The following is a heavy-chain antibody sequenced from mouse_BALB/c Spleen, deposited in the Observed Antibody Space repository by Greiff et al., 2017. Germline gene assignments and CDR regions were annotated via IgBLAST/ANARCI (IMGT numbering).Heavy chain of an antibody. CDR1: GFTFSSFG. D-gene: IGHD2-1*01. Sequence: EVHLVESGGGLVQPGGSRKLSCAASGFTFSSFGMHWVRQAPEKGLEWVAYISSGSSTIYYADTVKGRFTISRDNPKNTLFLQMTSLRSEDTAMYYCARNDGNSYAMDYWGQGTSVTVSS. CDR2: ISSGSSTI. CDR3: ARNDGNSYAMDY. V-gene: IGHV5-17*02. J-gene: IGHJ4*01.